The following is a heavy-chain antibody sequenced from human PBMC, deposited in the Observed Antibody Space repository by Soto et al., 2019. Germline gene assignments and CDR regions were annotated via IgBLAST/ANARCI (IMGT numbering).Heavy chain of an antibody. CDR3: AKGKGGSLSYLFDY. CDR1: GFTFSSYP. Sequence: EVQLLESGGGLVQPGGSLRLSCAASGFTFSSYPMSWVRQAPGKGLEWVSTISGSGGSTYYADSVKGRFTISRDNSKNTLYLQMNGLRAEDTARYYCAKGKGGSLSYLFDYWGQGTLVTVSS. D-gene: IGHD3-16*01. V-gene: IGHV3-23*01. J-gene: IGHJ4*02. CDR2: ISGSGGST.